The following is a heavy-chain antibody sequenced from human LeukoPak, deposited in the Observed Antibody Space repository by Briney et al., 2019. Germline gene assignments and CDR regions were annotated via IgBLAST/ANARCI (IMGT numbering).Heavy chain of an antibody. Sequence: GESLKISCQGSGKRFTTYWIAWVRQLPGKGLEWMGIIYPGDSDTRYSPSFQGQVTISADKSISTAYLQWSSLKASDTAMYYCARHTRIRGYYDSSGYYYGTYYYYYYMDVWGKGTTVTVSS. CDR1: GKRFTTYW. CDR3: ARHTRIRGYYDSSGYYYGTYYYYYYMDV. V-gene: IGHV5-51*01. D-gene: IGHD3-22*01. CDR2: IYPGDSDT. J-gene: IGHJ6*03.